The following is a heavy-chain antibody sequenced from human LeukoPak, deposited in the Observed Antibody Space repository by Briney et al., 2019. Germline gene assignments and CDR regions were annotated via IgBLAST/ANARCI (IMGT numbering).Heavy chain of an antibody. Sequence: PRGSLRHSPAPSESTSSNYGMSWVRPALEEREGLESLSGISGGGGGSYYADSGKGRFTISRDDSKNRLYLQMNSLRAEDTAVYYCAKGRYTSGRNFDHWGQGTLVTVSS. CDR3: AKGRYTSGRNFDH. CDR2: ISGGGGGS. V-gene: IGHV3-23*01. D-gene: IGHD6-19*01. J-gene: IGHJ4*02. CDR1: ESTSSNYG.